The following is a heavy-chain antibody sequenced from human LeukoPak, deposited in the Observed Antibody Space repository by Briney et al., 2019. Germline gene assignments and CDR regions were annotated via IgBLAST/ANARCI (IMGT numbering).Heavy chain of an antibody. CDR1: GDSVISTIW. V-gene: IGHV4-4*02. J-gene: IGHJ4*02. Sequence: SETLSLTCAVSGDSVISTIWWSWVRQPPGKGLEWIGEINHSGSTNYNPSLKSRVTISVDTSKNQFSLKLSSVTAADTAVYYCARHLYYYGSGKKKPFDYWGQGTLVTVSS. CDR3: ARHLYYYGSGKKKPFDY. CDR2: INHSGST. D-gene: IGHD3-10*01.